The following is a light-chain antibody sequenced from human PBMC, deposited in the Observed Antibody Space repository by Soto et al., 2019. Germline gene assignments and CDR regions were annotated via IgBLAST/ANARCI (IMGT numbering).Light chain of an antibody. Sequence: DIPMTPSPSSLSASVGDRVTITCRASQSISSYLNWYQQNPGKAPKLLIYAASILQSGVTSRLSVRGSGTDFTLTISSLQPEDFATDYCQQSYSTPLTVGGGTKVEIK. CDR1: QSISSY. J-gene: IGKJ4*01. CDR3: QQSYSTPLT. V-gene: IGKV1-39*01. CDR2: AAS.